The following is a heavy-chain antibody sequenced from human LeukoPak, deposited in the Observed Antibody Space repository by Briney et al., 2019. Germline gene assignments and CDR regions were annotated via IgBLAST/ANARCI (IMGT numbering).Heavy chain of an antibody. CDR1: DYTFINYD. Sequence: ASVKVSCKASDYTFINYDISWVRQAPGQGLEWMGWISVYNGITNYAQKFQGRVTMTTDTSTSTAYMELRSLRSDDTAVYYCALVNVFDFWGQGTLVTVSS. J-gene: IGHJ4*02. CDR2: ISVYNGIT. CDR3: ALVNVFDF. V-gene: IGHV1-18*01.